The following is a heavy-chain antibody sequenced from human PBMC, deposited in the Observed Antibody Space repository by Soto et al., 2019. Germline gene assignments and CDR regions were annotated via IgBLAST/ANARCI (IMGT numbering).Heavy chain of an antibody. CDR2: IIPIFGTA. CDR3: ARDSGGYSYGYFSLRFDY. CDR1: GGTFSSYA. D-gene: IGHD5-18*01. V-gene: IGHV1-69*13. Sequence: SVKVSCKASGGTFSSYAISWVRQAPGQGLEWMGGIIPIFGTANYAQKFQGRVTITADESTSTAYMELSSLRSEDTAVYYCARDSGGYSYGYFSLRFDYWGQGTLVTVSS. J-gene: IGHJ4*02.